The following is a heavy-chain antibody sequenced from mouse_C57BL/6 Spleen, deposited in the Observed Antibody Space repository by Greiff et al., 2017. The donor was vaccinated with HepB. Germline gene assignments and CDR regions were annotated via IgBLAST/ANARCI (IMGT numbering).Heavy chain of an antibody. V-gene: IGHV14-2*01. Sequence: EVQLQQSGAELVKPGASVKLSCTASGFNIKDYYMHWVKQRTEQGLEWIGRIDPEDGETKYAPNFQGKATITADTSSNTAYLQLSSLTSEDTAVDYCARGTTVVADSYWGQGTTLTVSS. J-gene: IGHJ2*01. D-gene: IGHD1-1*01. CDR3: ARGTTVVADSY. CDR2: IDPEDGET. CDR1: GFNIKDYY.